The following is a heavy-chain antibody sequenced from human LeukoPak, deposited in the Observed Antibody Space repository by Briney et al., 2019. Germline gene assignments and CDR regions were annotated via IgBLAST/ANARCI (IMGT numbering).Heavy chain of an antibody. V-gene: IGHV3-53*01. CDR1: GFTVSSNY. J-gene: IGHJ6*03. D-gene: IGHD5-24*01. CDR3: ARPYGYNNPRGKQGYYYMDV. CDR2: IYSGGST. Sequence: GGSLRLSCAASGFTVSSNYMSWVRQAPGKGLEWVSVIYSGGSTYYADSVKGRFTISGDNSKNTLYLQMNSLRAEDTAVYYCARPYGYNNPRGKQGYYYMDVWGKGTTVTISS.